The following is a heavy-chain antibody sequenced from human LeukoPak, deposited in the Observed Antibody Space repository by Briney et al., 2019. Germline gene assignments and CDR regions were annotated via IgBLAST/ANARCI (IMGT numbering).Heavy chain of an antibody. V-gene: IGHV3-33*01. CDR1: GFTFSSYG. J-gene: IGHJ4*02. CDR2: IWYDGSNK. Sequence: GGSLRLSCAASGFTFSSYGMHWVRQAPGKGLEWVAVIWYDGSNKYYADSVKGRFTISRDNSKNTLYLQVDSLRAEDTAVYYCARDGSSHWELDYWGQGTLVTVSS. D-gene: IGHD2-15*01. CDR3: ARDGSSHWELDY.